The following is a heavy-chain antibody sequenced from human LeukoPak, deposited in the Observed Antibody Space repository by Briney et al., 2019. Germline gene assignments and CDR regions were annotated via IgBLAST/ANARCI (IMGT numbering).Heavy chain of an antibody. CDR3: AKYFYYGSGSAYYYNYYMDV. D-gene: IGHD3-10*01. Sequence: PGGTLRLSCAASGFTFSSHDMSWVRQAPGKGLEWVSAISGSGGSTYYADSVKGRFTISRDNSNNALYLQMNSLRAEDTAVYYCAKYFYYGSGSAYYYNYYMDVWGRGTTVTVSS. J-gene: IGHJ6*03. V-gene: IGHV3-23*01. CDR1: GFTFSSHD. CDR2: ISGSGGST.